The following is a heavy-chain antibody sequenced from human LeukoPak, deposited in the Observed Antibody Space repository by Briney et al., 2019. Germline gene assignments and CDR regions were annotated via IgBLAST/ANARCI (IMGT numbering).Heavy chain of an antibody. CDR2: IYYSGST. Sequence: SETLSLTCTDSGGSISSYYWSGIRQPPGKGLEWIGYIYYSGSTNYNPSLKSRVTISVDTSKNQFSLKLSSVTAADTAVYYCARVTSGSGSYHWFDPWGQGTLVTVSS. CDR3: ARVTSGSGSYHWFDP. D-gene: IGHD3-10*01. CDR1: GGSISSYY. V-gene: IGHV4-59*01. J-gene: IGHJ5*02.